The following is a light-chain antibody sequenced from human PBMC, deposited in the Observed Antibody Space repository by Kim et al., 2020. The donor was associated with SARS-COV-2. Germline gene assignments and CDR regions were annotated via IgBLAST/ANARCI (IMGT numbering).Light chain of an antibody. CDR2: GAS. CDR3: HQYNNWPPKWT. J-gene: IGKJ1*01. CDR1: QSVGTN. Sequence: EIVMTQSPATLSVSPGERATLSCRASQSVGTNLAWYQQRPGQPPRLLISGASTRATGIPARFSGSGSGTEFTLTISSLQSEDFAVYYCHQYNNWPPKWTFGQGTKVDIK. V-gene: IGKV3-15*01.